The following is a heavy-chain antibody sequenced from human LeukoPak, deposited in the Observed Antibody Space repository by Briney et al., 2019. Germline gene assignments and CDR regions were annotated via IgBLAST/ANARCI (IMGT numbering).Heavy chain of an antibody. CDR2: INWNGGST. CDR3: AREVRRGYDLPAYYFDY. CDR1: GFTFDDYG. V-gene: IGHV3-20*04. D-gene: IGHD5-12*01. J-gene: IGHJ4*02. Sequence: RPGGSLRLSCAASGFTFDDYGMSWVRQAPGKGLEWVSGINWNGGSTGYADSVKGRFTISRDNAKNSLYLQMNSLRAEDTALYYCAREVRRGYDLPAYYFDYWGQGTLVTVSS.